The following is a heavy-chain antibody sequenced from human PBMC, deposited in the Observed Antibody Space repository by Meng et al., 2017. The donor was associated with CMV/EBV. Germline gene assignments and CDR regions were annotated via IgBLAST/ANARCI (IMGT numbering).Heavy chain of an antibody. CDR3: ARDRRYCSSTSCYQPPNYYYYGMDV. V-gene: IGHV1-46*01. J-gene: IGHJ6*02. Sequence: ASVNVSCKASGYTFTSYYMHWVRQAPGQGLEWMGIINPSCGSTNYAQKFQGRVTMTRDTSTSTVYMELSSLRAEDTVVYYCARDRRYCSSTSCYQPPNYYYYGMDVWGQGTTVTVSS. CDR1: GYTFTSYY. D-gene: IGHD2-2*01. CDR2: INPSCGST.